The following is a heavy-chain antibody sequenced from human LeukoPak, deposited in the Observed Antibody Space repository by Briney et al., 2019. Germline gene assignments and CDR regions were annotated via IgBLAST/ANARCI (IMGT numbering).Heavy chain of an antibody. Sequence: ASVKVSCKASGGTFSSYTISWVRQAPGQGLEWTGRIIPILGIANYAQKFQGRVTITADKSTSTAYMELSSLRSEDTAVYYCARDPGDDSSGYYHYWGQGTLVTVSS. V-gene: IGHV1-69*04. CDR3: ARDPGDDSSGYYHY. CDR1: GGTFSSYT. J-gene: IGHJ4*02. D-gene: IGHD3-22*01. CDR2: IIPILGIA.